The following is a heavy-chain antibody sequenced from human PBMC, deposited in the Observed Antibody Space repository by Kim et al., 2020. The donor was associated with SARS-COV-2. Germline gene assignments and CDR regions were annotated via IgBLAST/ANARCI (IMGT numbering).Heavy chain of an antibody. J-gene: IGHJ4*02. D-gene: IGHD6-19*01. V-gene: IGHV1-2*04. Sequence: YAQKFQGWVTMTRATSISTAYMELSRLRSDDTAMYYCARSQIAVAGAFDYWGQGTLVTVSS. CDR3: ARSQIAVAGAFDY.